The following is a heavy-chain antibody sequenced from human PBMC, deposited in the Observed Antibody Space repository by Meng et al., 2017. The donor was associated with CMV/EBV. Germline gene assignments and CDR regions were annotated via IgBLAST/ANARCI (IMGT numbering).Heavy chain of an antibody. Sequence: CVASGFIFSSFAMSWVRQAPGKGLEWISAISGSGGNTYYADSVKGRFTISRDNSKNTLDLQLNSLRADDTAVYYCAKTRYSGSYGVDYWGQGTLVTVSS. CDR3: AKTRYSGSYGVDY. J-gene: IGHJ4*02. D-gene: IGHD1-26*01. CDR1: GFIFSSFA. CDR2: ISGSGGNT. V-gene: IGHV3-23*01.